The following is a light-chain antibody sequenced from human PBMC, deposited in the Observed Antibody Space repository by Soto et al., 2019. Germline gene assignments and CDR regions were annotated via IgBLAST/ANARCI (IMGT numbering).Light chain of an antibody. CDR1: QSINSW. V-gene: IGKV1-5*01. CDR2: DAS. CDR3: QQYNQWPIT. J-gene: IGKJ5*01. Sequence: DIQMTQSPSTLSASVGDRVTVTCRASQSINSWLAWYQQKPGKAPKLLIYDASSLQSGVPSRFTGSGFGTEFTLTISSLQSEDFAVYYCQQYNQWPITFGQGTRLEIK.